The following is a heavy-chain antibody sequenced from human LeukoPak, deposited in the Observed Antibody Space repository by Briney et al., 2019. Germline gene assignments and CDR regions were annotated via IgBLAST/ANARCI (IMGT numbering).Heavy chain of an antibody. J-gene: IGHJ4*01. D-gene: IGHD4-11*01. V-gene: IGHV1-69*04. CDR1: GDTFNSYA. CDR3: AADDYSAGSYFLNFFDY. CDR2: IIPFLNIS. Sequence: SVKVSCKASGDTFNSYATSWVRQAPGQGLEWVGRIIPFLNISNYAQNFEGKVTIDADRSTNTAYMELTSLTFEDTAVYYCAADDYSAGSYFLNFFDYWGHGTLITVSS.